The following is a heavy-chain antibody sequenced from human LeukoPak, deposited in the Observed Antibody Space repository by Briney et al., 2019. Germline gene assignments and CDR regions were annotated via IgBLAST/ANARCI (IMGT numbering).Heavy chain of an antibody. CDR1: GGSISSRAYY. Sequence: SETLSLTCTVSGGSISSRAYYWGWIRQPPGKGLEWIGSIYYTGTTYSSPSLKSRLTISLHTSENHFSLKLSSVTAADTPVYYCARQGDGGYSYGNFDSWGQGTLVAVSS. D-gene: IGHD5-18*01. CDR2: IYYTGTT. V-gene: IGHV4-39*01. CDR3: ARQGDGGYSYGNFDS. J-gene: IGHJ4*02.